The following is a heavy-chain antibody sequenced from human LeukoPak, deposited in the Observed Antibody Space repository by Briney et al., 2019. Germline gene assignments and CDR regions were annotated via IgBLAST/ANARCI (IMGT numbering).Heavy chain of an antibody. CDR2: IKQDGSEK. V-gene: IGHV3-7*03. J-gene: IGHJ4*02. Sequence: PRGSLRLSCAVSGFTPTSYWTSWVRQAPGRGLGWVGNIKQDGSEKYYVDSVKGRLTISRDKAKSSLYLQMNSLRAEDTAVYYCARAPYCIGGSCRFDYWGQGTLVTVSS. D-gene: IGHD2-15*01. CDR3: ARAPYCIGGSCRFDY. CDR1: GFTPTSYW.